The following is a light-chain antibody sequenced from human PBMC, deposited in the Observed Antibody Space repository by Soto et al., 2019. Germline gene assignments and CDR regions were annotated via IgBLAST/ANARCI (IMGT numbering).Light chain of an antibody. V-gene: IGKV3-20*01. CDR1: QSVSSNY. J-gene: IGKJ1*01. Sequence: EIVLTQSQGTLSLSPGERATLFCRASQSVSSNYLAWYQQKTGQTPQLLIYIASSMAPGIPERFSGSGSGTHFTLTISRVEPEDFAVYYCQQYCSTPLTFGQGTKVEIK. CDR3: QQYCSTPLT. CDR2: IAS.